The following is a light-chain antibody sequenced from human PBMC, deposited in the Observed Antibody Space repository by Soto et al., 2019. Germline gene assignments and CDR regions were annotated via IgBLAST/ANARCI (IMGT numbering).Light chain of an antibody. CDR2: EVS. V-gene: IGLV2-8*01. Sequence: QSVLTQPPSASGSPGKSVTISCPGTSSDVGAYNYVSWYQQLPGKAPKLIIYEVSKRPSGVPDRFSGSKSGNTASLTVSGLQAEDEADYHCSSYAGSNNHYVFGTGTKVTVL. CDR1: SSDVGAYNY. CDR3: SSYAGSNNHYV. J-gene: IGLJ1*01.